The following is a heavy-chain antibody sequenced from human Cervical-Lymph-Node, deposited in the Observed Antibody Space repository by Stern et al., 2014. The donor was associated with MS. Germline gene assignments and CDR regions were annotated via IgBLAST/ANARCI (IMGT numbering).Heavy chain of an antibody. CDR1: GFKFSIYW. CDR3: ARQTTAWASDV. CDR2: LYPADSET. V-gene: IGHV5-51*01. D-gene: IGHD1-14*01. J-gene: IGHJ4*02. Sequence: EVQLVESGAELIRPGESLKISCKGSGFKFSIYWIAWVRQMPGKGLEWMGILYPADSETSYSPSFQGQVTMSADKSTSTAYLQWSSLNASDTAMYFCARQTTAWASDVWGQGTLVTVSS.